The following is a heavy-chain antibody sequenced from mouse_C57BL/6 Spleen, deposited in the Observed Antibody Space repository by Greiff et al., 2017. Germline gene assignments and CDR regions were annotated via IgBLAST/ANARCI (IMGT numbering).Heavy chain of an antibody. CDR1: GYTFTSYT. J-gene: IGHJ4*01. CDR2: INPSSGYT. V-gene: IGHV1-4*01. CDR3: ARKGDSSGYVAMDY. Sequence: VMLVESGAELARPGASVKMSCKASGYTFTSYTMHWVKQRPGQGLEWIGYINPSSGYTKYNQKFKDKATLTADKSSSTAYMQLSSLTSEDSAVXDCARKGDSSGYVAMDYWGQGTSVTVSS. D-gene: IGHD3-2*02.